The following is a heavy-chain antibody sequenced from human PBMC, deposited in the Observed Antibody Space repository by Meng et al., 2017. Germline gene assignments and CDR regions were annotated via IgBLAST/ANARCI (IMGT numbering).Heavy chain of an antibody. Sequence: QVQVGQAGAEGKKPGSSVEVSCKASGGTFSSYAISWVRLAPGQGLEWMGGIIPIFGTANYAQKFQGRVTITADKSTSTAYMELSSLRSEDTAVYYCARGVGYGGNSLYFDYWGQGTLVTVSS. V-gene: IGHV1-69*06. CDR1: GGTFSSYA. J-gene: IGHJ4*02. CDR2: IIPIFGTA. CDR3: ARGVGYGGNSLYFDY. D-gene: IGHD4-23*01.